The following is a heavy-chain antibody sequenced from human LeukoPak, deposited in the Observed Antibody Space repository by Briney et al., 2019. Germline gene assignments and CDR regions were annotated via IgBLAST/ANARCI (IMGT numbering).Heavy chain of an antibody. CDR1: GFIFTSYW. CDR3: ARDRWGYSYGGD. J-gene: IGHJ4*02. V-gene: IGHV3-7*01. Sequence: PGGSLRLSCAASGFIFTSYWMSWVRQAPGKGLECVANIKQDGSEKYYVDSVKGRFTISRDNAKNSLYLQLNSLRAEDTAVYYCARDRWGYSYGGDWGQGTLVTVSS. D-gene: IGHD5-18*01. CDR2: IKQDGSEK.